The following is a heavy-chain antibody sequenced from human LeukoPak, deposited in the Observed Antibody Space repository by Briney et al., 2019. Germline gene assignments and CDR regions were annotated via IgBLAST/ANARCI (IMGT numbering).Heavy chain of an antibody. J-gene: IGHJ3*02. D-gene: IGHD3-3*02. CDR3: ARDSKRSAFDI. V-gene: IGHV3-21*01. CDR1: GFTFSSYS. Sequence: GGFLRLSCAASGFTFSSYSMNWVRQAPGKGLEWVSSISSSSSYIYYADSVKGRFTISRDNAKNSLYLQMNSLRAEDTAVYYCARDSKRSAFDIWGQGTMVTVSS. CDR2: ISSSSSYI.